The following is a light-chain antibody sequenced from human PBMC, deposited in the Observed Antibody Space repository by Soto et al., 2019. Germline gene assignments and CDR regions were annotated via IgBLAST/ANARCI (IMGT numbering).Light chain of an antibody. CDR2: NNT. CDR1: NSNIGAHYE. V-gene: IGLV1-40*01. Sequence: QSVLTQPPSVSAAPGQRVTISCNGSNSNIGAHYEVHWYQQFPGTAPKLLISNNTNRPSGVPDRFSGSRSGTSASLAITGLQSEDEADYRQSFDTGLTGPILGIGTKLTVL. CDR3: QSFDTGLTGPI. J-gene: IGLJ2*01.